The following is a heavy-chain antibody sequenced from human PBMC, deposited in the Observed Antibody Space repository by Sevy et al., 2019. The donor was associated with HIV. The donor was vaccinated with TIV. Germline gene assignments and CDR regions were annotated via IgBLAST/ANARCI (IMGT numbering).Heavy chain of an antibody. J-gene: IGHJ3*02. V-gene: IGHV1-69*13. CDR3: ARLVGATRLALDAFDI. D-gene: IGHD1-26*01. CDR2: IIPIFGTA. Sequence: ASVKVSCKASGGTFSSYAISWVRQAPGQGLEWMGGIIPIFGTANYAQKFQGRVTITADESTSTAYMELSGLRSEDTAVYYCARLVGATRLALDAFDIWGQGTMVTVSS. CDR1: GGTFSSYA.